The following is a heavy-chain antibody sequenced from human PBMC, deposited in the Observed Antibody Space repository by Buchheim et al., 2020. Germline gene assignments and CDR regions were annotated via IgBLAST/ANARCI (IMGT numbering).Heavy chain of an antibody. CDR2: INSDGGTT. V-gene: IGHV3-74*01. CDR3: ARDLAAVVQH. Sequence: EVQLVASGGGLVQPGGSLRLSCAASGFTFSNYWMHWVRQTPGKGLVWVSHINSDGGTTNYADSVKGRVTISRDNAKSTLYLQMNSLRAEDTAVYYCARDLAAVVQHWGQGTL. CDR1: GFTFSNYW. D-gene: IGHD6-13*01. J-gene: IGHJ1*01.